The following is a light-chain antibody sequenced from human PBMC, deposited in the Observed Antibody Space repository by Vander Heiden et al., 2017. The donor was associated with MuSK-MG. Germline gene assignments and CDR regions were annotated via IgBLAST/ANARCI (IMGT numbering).Light chain of an antibody. CDR3: QLRGNWPPNT. CDR1: QSVSSN. J-gene: IGKJ2*01. CDR2: DTS. Sequence: IVLTQSPDTLSLSPGGRATLSCRASQSVSSNLAWYQQKPGQAPRLLIFDTSTRAAGNPARFGGSGSGTDFTLTINRLEPGDSAVYYWQLRGNWPPNTFGQGTKLEI. V-gene: IGKV3-11*01.